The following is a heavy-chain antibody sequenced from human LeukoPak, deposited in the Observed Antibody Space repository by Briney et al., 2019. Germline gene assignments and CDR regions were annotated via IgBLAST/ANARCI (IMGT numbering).Heavy chain of an antibody. CDR3: TTREIVVEPAQTSMVRGVLWRSDF. J-gene: IGHJ4*01. CDR2: FDPKEGER. CDR1: GDTLTELS. V-gene: IGHV1-24*01. D-gene: IGHD3-10*01. Sequence: ASVKVSCKVSGDTLTELSMHWVRQAPGKGLEWMGGFDPKEGERVYAQDFQGRFTMTEDTSSGTAYMELNSLRSEDTAVYYCTTREIVVEPAQTSMVRGVLWRSDFWGHGTLVTVSS.